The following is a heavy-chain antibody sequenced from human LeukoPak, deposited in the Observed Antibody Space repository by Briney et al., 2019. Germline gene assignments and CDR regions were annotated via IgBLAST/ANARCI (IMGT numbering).Heavy chain of an antibody. CDR1: GFTFSSYG. D-gene: IGHD3-22*01. CDR3: AREPPDYDSSGYYDF. CDR2: IWYDGSEK. Sequence: GRSLRLSCTASGFTFSSYGMHWVRQAPGKGLEWVGVIWYDGSEKYYADSVKGRFAISRDNSRNTLYLEMNSLRAEDTAVYYCAREPPDYDSSGYYDFWGQGALVTISS. V-gene: IGHV3-33*01. J-gene: IGHJ4*02.